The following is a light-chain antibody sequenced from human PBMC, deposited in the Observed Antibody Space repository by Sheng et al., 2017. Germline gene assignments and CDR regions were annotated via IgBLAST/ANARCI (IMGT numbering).Light chain of an antibody. Sequence: DIQLTQSPSSLSASVGDRVTITCRASQTIGTYVNWYQQKPGKAPNLLIYAASMLQSGVPSRFSGSGSGSDFTLSISGLQSEDVATYYCQQSYSFPYTFGQGTKLEIK. CDR2: AAS. J-gene: IGKJ2*01. CDR1: QTIGTY. CDR3: QQSYSFPYT. V-gene: IGKV1-39*01.